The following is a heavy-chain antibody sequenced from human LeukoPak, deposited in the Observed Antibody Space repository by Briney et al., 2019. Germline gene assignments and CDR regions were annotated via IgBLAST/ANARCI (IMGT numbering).Heavy chain of an antibody. CDR3: AREVLRHDY. V-gene: IGHV7-4-1*02. D-gene: IGHD3-10*01. CDR1: GYTLTQHS. CDR2: IITDTGNP. J-gene: IGHJ4*02. Sequence: ASVKVSCKASGYTLTQHSMNWVRQAPEQGLEWMGWIITDTGNPTYAQGFTGRFVFSVDTSVNTAYLQISSLKAEDTAVYYCAREVLRHDYWGQGTLVTVSS.